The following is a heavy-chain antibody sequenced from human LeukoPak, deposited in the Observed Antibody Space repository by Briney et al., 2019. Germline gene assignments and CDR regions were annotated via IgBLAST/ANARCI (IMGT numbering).Heavy chain of an antibody. V-gene: IGHV4-34*01. CDR1: GGSFSGYY. J-gene: IGHJ5*02. CDR3: ARGVRRFDP. Sequence: PSETLSLTCAVYGGSFSGYYWSWIRQPPGKGLEWIGEINHSGSTNYNPSLKSRVTIPVDTSKNQFSLKLSSVTAADTAVYYCARGVRRFDPWGQGTLVTVSS. CDR2: INHSGST. D-gene: IGHD6-6*01.